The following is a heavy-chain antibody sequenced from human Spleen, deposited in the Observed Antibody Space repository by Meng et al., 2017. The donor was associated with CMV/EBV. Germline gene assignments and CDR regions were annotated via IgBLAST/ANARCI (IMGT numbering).Heavy chain of an antibody. Sequence: GESLKISCAASGFTFSSYGIHWVRQAPGKGLQWVAFVLSDGTTEYYSDSVKGRFTISRDNSKKTVHLLMNSLRAEDTAVYYCASGDYYYGMDVWGQGTTVTVSS. CDR2: VLSDGTTE. D-gene: IGHD1-26*01. CDR3: ASGDYYYGMDV. V-gene: IGHV3-33*03. J-gene: IGHJ6*02. CDR1: GFTFSSYG.